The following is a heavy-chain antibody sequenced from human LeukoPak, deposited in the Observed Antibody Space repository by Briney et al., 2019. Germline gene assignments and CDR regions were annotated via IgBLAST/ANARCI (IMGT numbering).Heavy chain of an antibody. CDR1: GYAFTRND. CDR2: MNPNSGNS. Sequence: ASVKVSCKTSGYAFTRNDINWVRQATGQGLEWMGWMNPNSGNSGYAQKFQGRVTITRDNSISTAYMELNSLTSEDTAVYYCARAISDSTGYYAYYFDSWDQGTLVTVSS. D-gene: IGHD3-22*01. CDR3: ARAISDSTGYYAYYFDS. J-gene: IGHJ4*02. V-gene: IGHV1-8*03.